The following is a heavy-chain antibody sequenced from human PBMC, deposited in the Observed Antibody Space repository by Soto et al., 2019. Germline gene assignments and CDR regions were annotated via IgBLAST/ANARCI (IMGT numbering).Heavy chain of an antibody. CDR2: IHTSGST. V-gene: IGHV4-4*07. Sequence: SETLSLTCTVSGGSISSYYWSWIRQPAGKGLEWIGRIHTSGSTNYNPSLKSRVTMSVDTSKNQFSLKLSSVTAADTAVYYCARDPVTYNWFDPWGQGTLVTVSS. J-gene: IGHJ5*02. CDR3: ARDPVTYNWFDP. CDR1: GGSISSYY. D-gene: IGHD4-4*01.